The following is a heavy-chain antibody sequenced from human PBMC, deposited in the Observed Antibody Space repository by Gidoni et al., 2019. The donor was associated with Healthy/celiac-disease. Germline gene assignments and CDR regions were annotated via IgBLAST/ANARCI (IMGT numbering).Heavy chain of an antibody. J-gene: IGHJ4*02. Sequence: QVQLVESGGGVVQPGRSLRLSCAASGFTFSSYGMHWVRQAPGKGLEWVAVISYDGSNKYYADSVKGRFTISRDNSKNTLYLQMNSLRAEDTAVYYCAIPGIAAAGTRFDYWGQGTLVTVSS. CDR1: GFTFSSYG. D-gene: IGHD6-13*01. CDR3: AIPGIAAAGTRFDY. CDR2: ISYDGSNK. V-gene: IGHV3-30*03.